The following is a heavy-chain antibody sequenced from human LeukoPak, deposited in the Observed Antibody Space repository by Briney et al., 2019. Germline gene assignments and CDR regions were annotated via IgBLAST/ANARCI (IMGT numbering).Heavy chain of an antibody. Sequence: ASVKVSCKASGYPFIGNCIHWVRQAPGQGLEWMGWINPNSGGTQCSQKFQGRVTLTRDTSITTGYMELSGLTSDDTAVYYCASLSYYDLSGYFYWGQGTLVTVSS. D-gene: IGHD3-22*01. V-gene: IGHV1-2*02. CDR2: INPNSGGT. J-gene: IGHJ4*02. CDR3: ASLSYYDLSGYFY. CDR1: GYPFIGNC.